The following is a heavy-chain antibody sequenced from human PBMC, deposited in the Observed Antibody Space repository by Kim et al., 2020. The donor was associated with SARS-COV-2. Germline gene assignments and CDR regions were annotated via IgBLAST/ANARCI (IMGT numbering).Heavy chain of an antibody. Sequence: GGSLRLSCAASGFNFNIYSVNWVRQAPGKGLEWVSYITGTSSTIFYAYSVKGRFTISRDNAKNSLYLQMNSLTDDDTAIYYCARSTEGAADYWGQGTLVTVSS. CDR2: ITGTSSTI. CDR3: ARSTEGAADY. J-gene: IGHJ4*02. CDR1: GFNFNIYS. D-gene: IGHD1-26*01. V-gene: IGHV3-48*02.